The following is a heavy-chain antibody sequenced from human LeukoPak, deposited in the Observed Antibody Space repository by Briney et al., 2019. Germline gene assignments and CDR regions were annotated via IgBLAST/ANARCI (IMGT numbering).Heavy chain of an antibody. J-gene: IGHJ3*02. CDR3: ARNRDDSSGYYYGIGAFDI. D-gene: IGHD3-22*01. CDR1: GDSVSSNGAA. Sequence: SQTLSLTCAISGDSVSSNGAAWNWIRQSPSRGLEWLGRTYYRSKWYNDYAVSVKSRITINPDTSKNQFSLQLNSVTPEDTAVYYCARNRDDSSGYYYGIGAFDIWGQGTMVTVSS. CDR2: TYYRSKWYN. V-gene: IGHV6-1*01.